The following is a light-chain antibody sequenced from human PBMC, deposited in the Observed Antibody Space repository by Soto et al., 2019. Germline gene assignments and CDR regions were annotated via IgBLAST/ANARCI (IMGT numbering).Light chain of an antibody. CDR3: QQLNTYPIT. CDR1: QGISSH. J-gene: IGKJ5*01. V-gene: IGKV1-9*01. CDR2: VIS. Sequence: DIPLTQSPSFLSASVGDRVTITCRASQGISSHLAWYQQKPGKAPNLLIYVISSLQSGVPSRFSGSGSGTEFTLTISSLQPEDVATYYCQQLNTYPITVGQGTRLEI.